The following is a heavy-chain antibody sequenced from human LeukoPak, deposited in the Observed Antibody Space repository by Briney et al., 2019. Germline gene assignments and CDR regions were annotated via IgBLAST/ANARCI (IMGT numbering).Heavy chain of an antibody. CDR3: AKDEGFRAAAEGTPDY. D-gene: IGHD6-13*01. V-gene: IGHV3-30*18. CDR2: ISYDGGNK. J-gene: IGHJ4*01. CDR1: GFTFSSYN. Sequence: GRSLRLSCAASGFTFSSYNIHWVRQAPGKGLEWVALISYDGGNKYYADSVKGRFTISRDNSKDTLYLQMNSLRPEDTAVYYCAKDEGFRAAAEGTPDYWGHGTLVTVSS.